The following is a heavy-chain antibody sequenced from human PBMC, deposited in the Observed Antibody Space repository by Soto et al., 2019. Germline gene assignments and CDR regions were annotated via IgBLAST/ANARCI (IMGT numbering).Heavy chain of an antibody. Sequence: EVQLLESGGGLVQPGRSLRLSCAASGFTFDDYAMHWVRQAPGKGLEWVSIISWNSGRIGYADSVKGRFTISRDNAKNSLYLQMNSLRAEDTALYYCAKDKWELSYYFDHWGQGTLVTVSS. D-gene: IGHD1-26*01. V-gene: IGHV3-9*01. J-gene: IGHJ4*02. CDR2: ISWNSGRI. CDR1: GFTFDDYA. CDR3: AKDKWELSYYFDH.